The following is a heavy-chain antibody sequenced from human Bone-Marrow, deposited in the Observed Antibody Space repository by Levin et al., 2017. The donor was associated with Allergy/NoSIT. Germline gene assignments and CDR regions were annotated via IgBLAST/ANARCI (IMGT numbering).Heavy chain of an antibody. CDR3: ARDPDIVVAPAARDYYYYGLDV. V-gene: IGHV1-18*01. CDR2: ISAYKGNT. D-gene: IGHD2-2*01. J-gene: IGHJ6*02. Sequence: GGSLRLSCKASGYTFISYGISWVRQAPGQGLEWVGWISAYKGNTNYAQKVQGRVTMTTDTSTSTAYMELRSLRPDDTAVYYCARDPDIVVAPAARDYYYYGLDVWGQGTTVTVSS. CDR1: GYTFISYG.